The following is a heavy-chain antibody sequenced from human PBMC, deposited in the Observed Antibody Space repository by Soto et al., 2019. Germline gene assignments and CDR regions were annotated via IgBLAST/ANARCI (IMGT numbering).Heavy chain of an antibody. CDR1: GYTFTNYA. J-gene: IGHJ6*02. CDR3: ARGPLLWGDV. D-gene: IGHD3-10*01. V-gene: IGHV1-3*01. Sequence: ASVKVACKASGYTFTNYAMHWLRQAPGQRLEWMGWINAGNGNTKYSQKFQGRVTITRDTSASTAYMELSSLRYEDTAVYYCARGPLLWGDVWGQGTTVTVSS. CDR2: INAGNGNT.